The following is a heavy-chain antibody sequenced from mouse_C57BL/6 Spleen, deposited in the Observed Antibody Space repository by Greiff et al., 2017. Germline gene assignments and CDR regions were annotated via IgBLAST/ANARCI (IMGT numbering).Heavy chain of an antibody. CDR1: GFTFSSYG. Sequence: EVQLQESGGDLVKPGGSLKLSCAASGFTFSSYGMSWVRQTPDQRLEWVATISSGGSYTYYPDSVKGRFTISRDNAKNTLYLQMSSLKSEDTAMXYCAPYYGKGDYYAMDYWGQGTSVTVSS. J-gene: IGHJ4*01. CDR3: APYYGKGDYYAMDY. V-gene: IGHV5-6*01. D-gene: IGHD2-10*01. CDR2: ISSGGSYT.